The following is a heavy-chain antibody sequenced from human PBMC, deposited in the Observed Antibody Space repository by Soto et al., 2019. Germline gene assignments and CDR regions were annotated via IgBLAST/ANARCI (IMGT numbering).Heavy chain of an antibody. CDR1: GFTFSTHG. J-gene: IGHJ4*02. Sequence: QVQLVESGGGVVQPGRSLRLSCAASGFTFSTHGMHWVRQAPGKGLEWVAVMSYDGTNQFYRDSVKGRFTISRDNSKNRLYLQMSSLTVEDTAVYYCVKDGSIRMVRGIMDYYDFWGQGTLVTVSS. CDR2: MSYDGTNQ. CDR3: VKDGSIRMVRGIMDYYDF. D-gene: IGHD3-10*01. V-gene: IGHV3-30*18.